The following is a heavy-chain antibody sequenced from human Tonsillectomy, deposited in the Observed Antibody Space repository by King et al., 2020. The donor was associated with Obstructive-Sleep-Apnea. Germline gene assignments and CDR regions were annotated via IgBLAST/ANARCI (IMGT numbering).Heavy chain of an antibody. D-gene: IGHD3-22*01. V-gene: IGHV5-10-1*03. J-gene: IGHJ5*02. CDR3: ARRSDYHDSSGTVNNWFDP. Sequence: QLVQSGAEVKKPGESLRISCKGSGYSFTNYWISWVRQMPGKGLEWMGRIDPSDSYTNYSPSFQGHVTISADKSISTAYLQWSSLKASDTAMYYCARRSDYHDSSGTVNNWFDPWGQGTLVTVSS. CDR1: GYSFTNYW. CDR2: IDPSDSYT.